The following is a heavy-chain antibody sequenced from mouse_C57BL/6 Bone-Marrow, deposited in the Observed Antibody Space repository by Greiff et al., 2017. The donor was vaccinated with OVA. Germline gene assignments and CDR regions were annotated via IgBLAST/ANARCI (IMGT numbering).Heavy chain of an antibody. CDR3: AGNYGSSPMDY. D-gene: IGHD1-1*01. J-gene: IGHJ4*01. V-gene: IGHV5-17*01. CDR1: GFTFSDYG. Sequence: EVKVVESGGGLVKPGGSLKLSCAVSGFTFSDYGMHWVRQAPEKGLEWVAYISSGSSTIYYADPVKGRCTISRDNTKNTLFLQMTSLRAEETAMYDRAGNYGSSPMDYWGQGTSVTVSS. CDR2: ISSGSSTI.